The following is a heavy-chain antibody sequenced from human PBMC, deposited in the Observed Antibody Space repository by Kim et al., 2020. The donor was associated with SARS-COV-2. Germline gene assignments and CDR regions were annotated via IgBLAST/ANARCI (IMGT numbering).Heavy chain of an antibody. CDR3: ARNLGSGGV. Sequence: GGSLRLSCAASGFTFSADWMDWARQAPGKGLEWVANIDQDGTEKNYVNSVKGQFTISRENAKNSPFLQMNSLTVEDSAIYYCARNLGSGGVWGQGTLVTV. CDR2: IDQDGTEK. CDR1: GFTFSADW. J-gene: IGHJ4*02. V-gene: IGHV3-7*03. D-gene: IGHD6-19*01.